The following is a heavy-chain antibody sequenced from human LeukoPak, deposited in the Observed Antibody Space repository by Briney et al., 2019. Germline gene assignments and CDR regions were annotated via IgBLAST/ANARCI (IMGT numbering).Heavy chain of an antibody. Sequence: KPSETLSLTCTVSGGSISSGSYYWSWIRQPAGKGLEWIGRIYTSGSTNYNPSLKSRVTISVDTSKNQFSLKLSSVTAADTALYYCARATHYYESSGYDYWGQGTLVTVSS. CDR2: IYTSGST. D-gene: IGHD3-22*01. CDR1: GGSISSGSYY. CDR3: ARATHYYESSGYDY. V-gene: IGHV4-61*02. J-gene: IGHJ4*02.